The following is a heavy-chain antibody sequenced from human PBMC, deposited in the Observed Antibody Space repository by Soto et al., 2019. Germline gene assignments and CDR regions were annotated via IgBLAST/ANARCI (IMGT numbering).Heavy chain of an antibody. D-gene: IGHD6-13*01. J-gene: IGHJ4*02. CDR3: ARDLAAADY. CDR2: INPNGGST. Sequence: QVHLVQYGAEVKKPGASVKASCKASGYIFINYYIHWVRQTPGQGFEWIGIINPNGGSTNYAQKFRGRVTMARDTATSTVYMDLSSLRADDTAVYYCARDLAAADYWGQGTLVTVSS. CDR1: GYIFINYY. V-gene: IGHV1-46*01.